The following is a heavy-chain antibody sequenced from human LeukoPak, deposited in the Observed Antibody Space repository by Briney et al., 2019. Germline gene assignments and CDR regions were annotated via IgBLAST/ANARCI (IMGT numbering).Heavy chain of an antibody. J-gene: IGHJ4*02. CDR1: GFTFSSYS. CDR3: ARGGSSYWGQSKYYFDY. D-gene: IGHD7-27*01. V-gene: IGHV3-21*01. CDR2: ISSSSSYI. Sequence: PGGSLRLSCAASGFTFSSYSMNWVRQAPGEGLEWVSSISSSSSYIYYADSVKGRFTISRDNAKNSLYLQMNSLRAEDTAVYYCARGGSSYWGQSKYYFDYWGQGTLVTVSS.